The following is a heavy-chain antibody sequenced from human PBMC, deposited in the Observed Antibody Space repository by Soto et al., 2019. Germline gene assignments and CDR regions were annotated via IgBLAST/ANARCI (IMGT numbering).Heavy chain of an antibody. J-gene: IGHJ4*02. V-gene: IGHV4-31*03. CDR2: IYYSGST. CDR3: ARGPHYYYDSSGYYYVPYFDS. Sequence: SETLSLTCTVSGGSISSGGYYWSWIRQHPGRGLEWIGYIYYSGSTYYNPSLKSRVTISVDTSKNQFSLKLSSVTAADTAVYYCARGPHYYYDSSGYYYVPYFDSWGQGTLVTVSS. CDR1: GGSISSGGYY. D-gene: IGHD3-22*01.